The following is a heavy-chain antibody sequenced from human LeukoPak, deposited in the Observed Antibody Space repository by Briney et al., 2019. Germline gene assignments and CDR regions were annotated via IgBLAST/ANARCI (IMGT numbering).Heavy chain of an antibody. CDR1: GFTFDDYA. J-gene: IGHJ4*02. CDR3: AKDLRRVVPAACDY. D-gene: IGHD2-2*01. V-gene: IGHV3-9*01. CDR2: ISWNSGSI. Sequence: PGRSLRLSCAASGFTFDDYAMHWVRQAPGKGLEWVSGISWNSGSIGYADSVKGRFTISRDNAKNSLYLQMNSLRAEDTAVYYCAKDLRRVVPAACDYWGQGTLVTVSS.